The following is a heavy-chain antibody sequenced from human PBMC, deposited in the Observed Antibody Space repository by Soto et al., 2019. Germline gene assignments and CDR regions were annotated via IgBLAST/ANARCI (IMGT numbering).Heavy chain of an antibody. Sequence: QVQLVQSGAEVKKPGASVKVSCKASGYTFTSYDINWVRQATGQGLEWMGWMNPNSGNTGYAQEFQGRVTMARNTSISTADMELSSMRSEDTAVYYCATLNEHSSSWYYYYYGMDVWGQGTTVTVSS. CDR3: ATLNEHSSSWYYYYYGMDV. J-gene: IGHJ6*02. V-gene: IGHV1-8*01. CDR2: MNPNSGNT. D-gene: IGHD6-13*01. CDR1: GYTFTSYD.